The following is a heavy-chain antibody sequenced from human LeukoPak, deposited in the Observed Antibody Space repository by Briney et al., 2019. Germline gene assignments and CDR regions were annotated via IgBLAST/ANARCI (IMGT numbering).Heavy chain of an antibody. Sequence: ASVKVSCKASGYTFTSYAMHWVRQAPGQRLEWMGWINAGNGNTKYSQKFQGRVTMTRDTSTSTVYMELSSLRSEDTAVYYCARPGDYGDYVDAFDIWGQGTMVTVSS. CDR2: INAGNGNT. CDR3: ARPGDYGDYVDAFDI. J-gene: IGHJ3*02. CDR1: GYTFTSYA. D-gene: IGHD4-17*01. V-gene: IGHV1-3*01.